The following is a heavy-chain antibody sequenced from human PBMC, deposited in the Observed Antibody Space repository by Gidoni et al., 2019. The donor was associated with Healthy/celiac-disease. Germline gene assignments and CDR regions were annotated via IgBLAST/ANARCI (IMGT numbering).Heavy chain of an antibody. V-gene: IGHV4-59*08. CDR2: IYYSGST. J-gene: IGHJ3*02. Sequence: QVQLQESGPGLVKPSETLSLTCTVSGGSISSYYWSWIRQPPGKGREWIGYIYYSGSTNYNPSLKSRVTISVDTSKNQFSLKLSSVTAADTAVYYCARQVYSGSYDAFDIWGQGTMVTVSS. CDR1: GGSISSYY. CDR3: ARQVYSGSYDAFDI. D-gene: IGHD1-26*01.